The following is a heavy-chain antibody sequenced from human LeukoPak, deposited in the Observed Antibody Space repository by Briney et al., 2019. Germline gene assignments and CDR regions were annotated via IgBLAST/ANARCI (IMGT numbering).Heavy chain of an antibody. V-gene: IGHV3-23*01. CDR1: GFTFISYA. D-gene: IGHD3-10*01. CDR3: AKYYSTSGSSGGRVFDY. Sequence: GGSLRLSCAASGFTFISYAMSWVRQAPGKGLEWVSAISGSGARTYYADSVKGRFTVSRDNSKNTLYLQMNSLRAEDRAVYYCAKYYSTSGSSGGRVFDYWGQGSLVTVSS. CDR2: ISGSGART. J-gene: IGHJ4*02.